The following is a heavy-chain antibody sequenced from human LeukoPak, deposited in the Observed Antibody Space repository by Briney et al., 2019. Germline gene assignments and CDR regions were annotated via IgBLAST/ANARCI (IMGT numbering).Heavy chain of an antibody. V-gene: IGHV4-34*01. Sequence: SETLSLTCAVYGGSFSGYYWSWIRQPPGKGLEWIGEINHSGRTNYNPSLKSRVTISVDTSKNKFSLKLSSVTAADTAVYYCARGAVAGTSGSFDYWGQGTLVTVSS. CDR2: INHSGRT. D-gene: IGHD6-19*01. CDR3: ARGAVAGTSGSFDY. CDR1: GGSFSGYY. J-gene: IGHJ4*02.